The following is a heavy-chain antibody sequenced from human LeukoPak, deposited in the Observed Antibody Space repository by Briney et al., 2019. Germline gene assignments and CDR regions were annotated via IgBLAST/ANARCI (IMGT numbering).Heavy chain of an antibody. CDR1: GFTFSSYW. CDR3: ARGRWLQALYYSDY. V-gene: IGHV3-7*04. Sequence: GGSLRLSCAASGFTFSSYWMTWVRQAPGKGLESEASIKQDGSEKYYVDSVKGRFTISRDNAENSLHLQMNSLRAEDTAVYYCARGRWLQALYYSDYWGQGTLVTVSS. J-gene: IGHJ4*02. CDR2: IKQDGSEK. D-gene: IGHD5-24*01.